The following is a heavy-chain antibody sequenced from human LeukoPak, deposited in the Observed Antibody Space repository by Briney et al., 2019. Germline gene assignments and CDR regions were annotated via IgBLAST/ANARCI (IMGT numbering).Heavy chain of an antibody. V-gene: IGHV4-34*01. CDR1: GGSFSGYY. Sequence: SETLSLTCAVYGGSFSGYYWSWIRQPPGKGLEWIGEINHSGSTNYNPSLKSRVTISVDTSKNQFSLKLSSVTAADTAVYYCARGSGRLWFGECYDYWGQGTLVTVSS. CDR3: ARGSGRLWFGECYDY. D-gene: IGHD3-10*01. J-gene: IGHJ4*02. CDR2: INHSGST.